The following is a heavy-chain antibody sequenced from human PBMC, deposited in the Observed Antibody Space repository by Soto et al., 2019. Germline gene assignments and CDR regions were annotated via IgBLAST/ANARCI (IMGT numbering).Heavy chain of an antibody. CDR3: ARDSYAPHV. CDR2: INIDGSGT. J-gene: IGHJ6*02. V-gene: IGHV3-74*03. Sequence: EETLLEFGGGSVQPGGSLRVSCAASGFTFSNNWMHWVRQAPGKGLVWVSRINIDGSGTTYADSVKGRFTISRDNAKNTVFLEMKNLRAEDTAVYYCARDSYAPHVWGQGTTVTVSS. D-gene: IGHD4-17*01. CDR1: GFTFSNNW.